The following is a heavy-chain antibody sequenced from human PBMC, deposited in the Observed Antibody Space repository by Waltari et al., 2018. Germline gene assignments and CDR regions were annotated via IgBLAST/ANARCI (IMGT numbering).Heavy chain of an antibody. J-gene: IGHJ4*02. V-gene: IGHV3-21*01. CDR1: GFTFSSYS. Sequence: EVQLVESGGGLVKPGGSLRLSCAASGFTFSSYSMNWVRQAPGKGLEWVSSISSSSSYIYYADSVKGRFTISRDNDKNSLYLQMNSLRAEDTAVYYCARGSDYGDYLDYWGQGTLVTVSS. CDR3: ARGSDYGDYLDY. CDR2: ISSSSSYI. D-gene: IGHD4-17*01.